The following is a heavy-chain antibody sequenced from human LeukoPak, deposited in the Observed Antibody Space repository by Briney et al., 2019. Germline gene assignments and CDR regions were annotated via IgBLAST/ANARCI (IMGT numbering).Heavy chain of an antibody. D-gene: IGHD2-8*02. J-gene: IGHJ3*02. CDR1: GYTFTGYY. CDR2: INPNSGGT. CDR3: AGDQSRWVVFNLQDDAFDI. V-gene: IGHV1-2*02. Sequence: ASVKVSCKASGYTFTGYYMHWVRQAPGQGLEWMGWINPNSGGTNYAQKFQGRVTMTRDTSISTAYMELSRLRSDDTAVYYCAGDQSRWVVFNLQDDAFDIWGQGTMVTVSS.